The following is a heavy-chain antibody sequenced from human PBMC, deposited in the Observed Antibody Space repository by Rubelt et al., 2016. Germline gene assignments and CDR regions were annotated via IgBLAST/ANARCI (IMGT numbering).Heavy chain of an antibody. CDR1: GGSFSGYY. CDR2: INHSGST. CDR3: AKELCSGGNCYLGY. J-gene: IGHJ4*02. D-gene: IGHD2-15*01. V-gene: IGHV4-34*01. Sequence: QVQLQQWGSGLLKPSETLSLTCAVYGGSFSGYYLSWIRQPPGKGLEWLGEINHSGSTNSNPSLKHRVNISVDPSTNQFSRKGLSVTAADTAVYYCAKELCSGGNCYLGYWGQGTRVTVSS.